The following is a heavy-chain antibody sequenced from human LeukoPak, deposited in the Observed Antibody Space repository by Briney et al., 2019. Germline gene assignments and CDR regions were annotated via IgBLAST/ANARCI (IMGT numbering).Heavy chain of an antibody. V-gene: IGHV3-23*01. CDR3: AKVRIRQLVLAFDY. CDR1: GFTFSSYA. CDR2: ISGSGGST. J-gene: IGHJ4*02. Sequence: PGGSLRLSCAASGFTFSSYAMSWVRQAPGKGLEWVSAISGSGGSTYYADSVRGRFTISRDNSKNTLYLQMNSLRAEDTAVYYCAKVRIRQLVLAFDYWGQGTLVTVSS. D-gene: IGHD6-13*01.